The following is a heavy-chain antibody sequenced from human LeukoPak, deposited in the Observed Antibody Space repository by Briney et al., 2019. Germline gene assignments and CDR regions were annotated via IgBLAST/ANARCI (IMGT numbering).Heavy chain of an antibody. CDR2: ISGSGGST. J-gene: IGHJ4*02. Sequence: GGSLRLSCAASGFTFSSYAMSWVRQAPGKGLEWVSAISGSGGSTYYADSVKGRFTISRDNSKNTLYLQINSLRAEDTAVYYCAKDYRYCSSTSCLNYFDYWGQGTLVTVSS. D-gene: IGHD2-2*01. V-gene: IGHV3-23*01. CDR3: AKDYRYCSSTSCLNYFDY. CDR1: GFTFSSYA.